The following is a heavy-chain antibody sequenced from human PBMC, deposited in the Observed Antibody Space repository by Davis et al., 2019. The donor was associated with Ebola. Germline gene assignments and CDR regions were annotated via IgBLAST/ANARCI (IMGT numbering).Heavy chain of an antibody. D-gene: IGHD6-6*01. CDR1: GFTFSSYE. CDR2: IIGSGDST. V-gene: IGHV3-23*01. Sequence: PGGSLRLSCAASGFTFSSYEMNWVRQAPGKGLEWVSAIIGSGDSTYYAGSVKGRFTISRDNSKNTLYLQMNSLRADDTAVYYCAKDLPSYGSSSWWSDSWGQGTLVTVSS. CDR3: AKDLPSYGSSSWWSDS. J-gene: IGHJ4*02.